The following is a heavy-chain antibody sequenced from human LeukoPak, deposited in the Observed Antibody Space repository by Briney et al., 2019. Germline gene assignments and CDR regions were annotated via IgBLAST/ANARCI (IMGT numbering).Heavy chain of an antibody. CDR3: ARGVSGYYYVGFDY. Sequence: ASVKVSCKASGGTFSSYAISWVRQAPGQGLEWMGGIIPIFGTANYAQKFQGRVTITADESTSTAYMELSSLRSEDTAVYYCARGVSGYYYVGFDYWGQGTLATVSS. D-gene: IGHD3-22*01. J-gene: IGHJ4*02. CDR1: GGTFSSYA. CDR2: IIPIFGTA. V-gene: IGHV1-69*13.